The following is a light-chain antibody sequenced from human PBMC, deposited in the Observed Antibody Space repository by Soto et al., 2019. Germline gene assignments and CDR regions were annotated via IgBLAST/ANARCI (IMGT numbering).Light chain of an antibody. CDR1: SSDVGSYNL. CDR3: CSYAGSSTLI. CDR2: EVS. V-gene: IGLV2-23*02. Sequence: QSALTQPASVSGSPGQSITISCTGTSSDVGSYNLVSWYQQHPGKAPKLMIYEVSERPSGVSNRFSGSKSGNTASLTSSGLQAEDEADYYCCSYAGSSTLIFGGGTKLTVL. J-gene: IGLJ2*01.